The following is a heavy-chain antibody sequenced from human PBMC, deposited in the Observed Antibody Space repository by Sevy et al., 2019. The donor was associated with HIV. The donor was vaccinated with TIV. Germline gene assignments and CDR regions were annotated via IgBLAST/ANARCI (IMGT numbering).Heavy chain of an antibody. V-gene: IGHV3-30*04. CDR2: ISYEGSNK. J-gene: IGHJ4*02. D-gene: IGHD2-15*01. Sequence: GGSLRLSCAASGFTFSSYAMHWVRQAPGKGREWVAVISYEGSNKYYADSVKGRFTISRDNSKNTLYLEMNSLRTEDTAVYYCARDQGAVVIVAATLFEYWGQGTLVTVSS. CDR1: GFTFSSYA. CDR3: ARDQGAVVIVAATLFEY.